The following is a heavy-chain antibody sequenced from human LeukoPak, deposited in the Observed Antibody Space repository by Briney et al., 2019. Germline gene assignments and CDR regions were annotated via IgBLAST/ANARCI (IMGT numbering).Heavy chain of an antibody. D-gene: IGHD3-22*01. J-gene: IGHJ5*02. Sequence: SETLSLTCTVSGGSISSGDYYWSWIRQPPGKGLEWIGCMYYSGSTYYNPSLKSRATISVDTSKNQFSLKLSSVTAADTAVYYCARQYYYDSSIHPWGQGTLVTVSS. CDR3: ARQYYYDSSIHP. CDR2: MYYSGST. V-gene: IGHV4-30-4*01. CDR1: GGSISSGDYY.